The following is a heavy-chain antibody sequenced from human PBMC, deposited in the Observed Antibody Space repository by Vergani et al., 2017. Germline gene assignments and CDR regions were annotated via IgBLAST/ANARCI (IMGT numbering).Heavy chain of an antibody. D-gene: IGHD3-16*01. CDR1: GGSISSYY. Sequence: QVQLQESGPGLVKPSETLSLTCTVSGGSISSYYWSWIRQPPGKGLEWIAYIYTSGSTNYNPSLKSRVTISVDTSKNQFSLKLSSVTAADTAVYYCARGGPYYGMDVWGQGTLVTVSS. J-gene: IGHJ6*02. CDR2: IYTSGST. CDR3: ARGGPYYGMDV. V-gene: IGHV4-4*09.